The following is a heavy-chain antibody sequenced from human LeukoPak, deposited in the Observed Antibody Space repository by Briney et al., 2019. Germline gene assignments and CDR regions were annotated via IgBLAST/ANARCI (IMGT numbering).Heavy chain of an antibody. Sequence: PSETLSLTCTVSGGSVSSASSYWSWIRQPPGKGLEWIGYIYYSGSTNYNPSLKSRVTISVDTSKNQFSLKLRSVTAADTAVYYCARTDLGRHFDSWGQGTLVTVSS. J-gene: IGHJ4*02. CDR2: IYYSGST. V-gene: IGHV4-61*01. CDR3: ARTDLGRHFDS. CDR1: GGSVSSASSY. D-gene: IGHD1-26*01.